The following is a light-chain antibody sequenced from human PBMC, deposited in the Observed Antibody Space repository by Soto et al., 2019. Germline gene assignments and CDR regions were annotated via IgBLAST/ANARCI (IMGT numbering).Light chain of an antibody. CDR3: QQYGSSSWT. V-gene: IGKV1-5*03. J-gene: IGKJ1*01. CDR2: KST. Sequence: DIQITQSPSTLSGCVGDRVTITYRARQTISSWLAWYQQKPEKAPKLLIYKSTTLKRGVPSRFSGSGSGTEFTLTISRLEPEDFALYYCQQYGSSSWTFGQGTKVDIK. CDR1: QTISSW.